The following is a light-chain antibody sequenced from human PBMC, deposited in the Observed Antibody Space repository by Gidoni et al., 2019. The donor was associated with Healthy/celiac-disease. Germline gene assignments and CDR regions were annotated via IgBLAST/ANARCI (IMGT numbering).Light chain of an antibody. CDR1: SSTIGSNY. Sequence: QSVLTQPPSASGTPGQRVTISCSGSSSTIGSNYVYWYQQLPGTAPKLLIYSNNQRPSGVPDRFSGSKSGTSASLAISGLRSEDEADYYCAAWDDSLSGHVVFGGGTKLTVL. CDR3: AAWDDSLSGHVV. J-gene: IGLJ2*01. CDR2: SNN. V-gene: IGLV1-47*02.